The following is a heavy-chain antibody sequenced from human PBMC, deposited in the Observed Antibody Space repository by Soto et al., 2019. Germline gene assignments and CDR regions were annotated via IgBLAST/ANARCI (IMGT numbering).Heavy chain of an antibody. V-gene: IGHV4-59*08. CDR1: GGSISSYY. CDR3: ARLWGWSVDL. D-gene: IGHD3-16*01. CDR2: IYYSGST. J-gene: IGHJ4*02. Sequence: SETLSLTCTVSGGSISSYYWSWIRQPPGKGLDWIGYIYYSGSTSYNPSLKSRVTISVDTSKNQFSLKLSSVTAADTAVYYCARLWGWSVDLRAQRTPVTVSS.